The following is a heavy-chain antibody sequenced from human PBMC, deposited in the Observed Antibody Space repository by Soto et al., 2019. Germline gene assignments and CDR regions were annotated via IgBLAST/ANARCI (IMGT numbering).Heavy chain of an antibody. CDR3: GLYAATFF. D-gene: IGHD3-3*01. CDR2: TSNGGGAT. Sequence: GGSLRLSCAASGFTFSNAWMSWVRQAPGKGLEWVSGTSNGGGATHYADSVKGRFSISRDNSRNMLYLHMNSLRVEDTAVYYCGLYAATFFGGQGTQVTVSS. V-gene: IGHV3-23*01. CDR1: GFTFSNAW. J-gene: IGHJ4*02.